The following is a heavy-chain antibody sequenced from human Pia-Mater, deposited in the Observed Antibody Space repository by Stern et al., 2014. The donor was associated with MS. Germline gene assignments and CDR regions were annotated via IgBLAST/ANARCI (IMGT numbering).Heavy chain of an antibody. CDR3: AKHACTGAACPFDL. D-gene: IGHD2-8*02. V-gene: IGHV4-39*01. Sequence: VQLVESGPGLVKPSETLSLTCAVSGDSISSYTHYWAWIRQPPGKGLEWIGSVYYSGATYYNPSLKSPVTLSVDPSQNPFFLGLNSVTAADTAVYYCAKHACTGAACPFDLWGQGTLVTVSS. J-gene: IGHJ4*02. CDR1: GDSISSYTHY. CDR2: VYYSGAT.